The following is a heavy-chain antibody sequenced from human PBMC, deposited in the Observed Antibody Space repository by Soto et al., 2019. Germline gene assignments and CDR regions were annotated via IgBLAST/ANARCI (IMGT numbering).Heavy chain of an antibody. Sequence: GGSLRLSCAASGFIFSSYSMNWVRQAPGKGLEWVSYISSSSSTIYYADSVKGRFTISRDNAKNSLYLQMNSLRDEDTAVYYCARDSDTAMHGNYYYYYGMDVWGQGTTVTVSS. D-gene: IGHD5-18*01. CDR3: ARDSDTAMHGNYYYYYGMDV. CDR1: GFIFSSYS. CDR2: ISSSSSTI. J-gene: IGHJ6*02. V-gene: IGHV3-48*02.